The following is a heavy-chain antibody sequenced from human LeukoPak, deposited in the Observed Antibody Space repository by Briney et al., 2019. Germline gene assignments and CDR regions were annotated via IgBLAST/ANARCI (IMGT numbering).Heavy chain of an antibody. CDR1: GGTFSIYA. CDR3: ARSRSPTYSGSYSSYFDY. Sequence: SVKVSFKASGGTFSIYAISWVRQAPGQGLEWMGRIIPILGIANYAQKFRGRVTITADKSTSTAYMELSSLRSEDTAMYYCARSRSPTYSGSYSSYFDYWGQGTLVTVSS. CDR2: IIPILGIA. V-gene: IGHV1-69*04. J-gene: IGHJ4*02. D-gene: IGHD1-26*01.